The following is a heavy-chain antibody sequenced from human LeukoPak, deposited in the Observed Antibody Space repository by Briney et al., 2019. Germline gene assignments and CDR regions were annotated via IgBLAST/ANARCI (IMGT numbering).Heavy chain of an antibody. CDR1: GYTFTGYY. CDR3: ARVSCSSTSCYTSGRTYNWFDP. D-gene: IGHD2-2*02. J-gene: IGHJ5*02. V-gene: IGHV1-2*06. Sequence: ASVKVSCKASGYTFTGYYMHWVRQAPGQGLEWMGRINPNSGGTNYAQKFQGRVTMTRDTSISTAYMELSRLRSDDTAVYYCARVSCSSTSCYTSGRTYNWFDPWGQRTLVTVSS. CDR2: INPNSGGT.